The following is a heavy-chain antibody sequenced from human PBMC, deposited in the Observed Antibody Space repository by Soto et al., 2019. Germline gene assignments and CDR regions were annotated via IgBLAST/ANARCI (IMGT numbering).Heavy chain of an antibody. CDR3: ANLLQVHY. J-gene: IGHJ4*02. Sequence: PGGSLRLSCAASGFTFSTYGFHWVRQAPGKGLEWVSAICGSGGRTYYADSVKGRFTISRDNSKNTLYLQMNSLRAEDTAVYYCANLLQVHYWGQGTLVTVSS. CDR1: GFTFSTYG. D-gene: IGHD1-26*01. CDR2: ICGSGGRT. V-gene: IGHV3-23*01.